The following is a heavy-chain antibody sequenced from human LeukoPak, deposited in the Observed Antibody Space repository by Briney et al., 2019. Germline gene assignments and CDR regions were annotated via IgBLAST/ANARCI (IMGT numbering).Heavy chain of an antibody. CDR2: INHSGSS. D-gene: IGHD6-13*01. CDR1: GGSLSGYY. Sequence: SETLSLTCAVNGGSLSGYYWSWIRQTPGKGLEWIGEINHSGSSNNNPSLKSQVTISVDTSKNQFSLKLTSVTAADTAVYYCARGYSSSWYLNWFDPWGQGTLVTVSS. J-gene: IGHJ5*02. V-gene: IGHV4-34*01. CDR3: ARGYSSSWYLNWFDP.